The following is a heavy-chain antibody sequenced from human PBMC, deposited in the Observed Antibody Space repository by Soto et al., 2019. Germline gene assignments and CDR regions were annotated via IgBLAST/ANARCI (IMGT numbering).Heavy chain of an antibody. V-gene: IGHV3-48*04. CDR3: ARSIVLTKNGMDV. Sequence: GGSLRLSCAASGFTFSSYAMHWVRQAPGKGLEWVAFIRSSGSTIYYADSVKGRFTISRDNAKNSLYLQMNSLRAEDTAVYYCARSIVLTKNGMDVWGQGTTVTVSS. CDR1: GFTFSSYA. J-gene: IGHJ6*02. D-gene: IGHD2-8*01. CDR2: IRSSGSTI.